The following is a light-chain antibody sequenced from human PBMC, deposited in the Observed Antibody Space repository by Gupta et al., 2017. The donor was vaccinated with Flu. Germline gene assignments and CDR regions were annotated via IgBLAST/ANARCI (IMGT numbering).Light chain of an antibody. CDR3: GTWDNSLSAMV. Sequence: QSVLTQPPSISAAPGQKVTISCSGSSSNIGINYVSWYQQLPGTAPKLLIFDNHKRPSVIPDRFSGSKSGTSATLGITGLQTGDEADYYCGTWDNSLSAMVFGGGTKLTVL. CDR1: SSNIGINY. CDR2: DNH. J-gene: IGLJ3*02. V-gene: IGLV1-51*01.